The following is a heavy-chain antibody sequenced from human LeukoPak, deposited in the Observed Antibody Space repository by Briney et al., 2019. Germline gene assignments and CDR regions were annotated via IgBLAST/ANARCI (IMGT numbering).Heavy chain of an antibody. D-gene: IGHD3-22*01. CDR1: GFTFSSYA. V-gene: IGHV3-23*01. CDR2: VSGSGGST. J-gene: IGHJ4*02. Sequence: GGSLRLSCAASGFTFSSYAMSWVRQAPGKGLEWVSAVSGSGGSTYYADSVKGRFTISRDNSKNTLYLQMNSLRAEDTAVYYCAKVDTMIVVAGFDYWGQGTLVTVSS. CDR3: AKVDTMIVVAGFDY.